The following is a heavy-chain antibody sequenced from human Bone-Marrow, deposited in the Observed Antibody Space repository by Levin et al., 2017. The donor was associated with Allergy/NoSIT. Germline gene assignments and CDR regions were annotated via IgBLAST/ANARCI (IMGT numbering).Heavy chain of an antibody. CDR1: GFTFSSYA. J-gene: IGHJ6*03. CDR2: ISGSGGST. D-gene: IGHD3-3*01. CDR3: AKDTLAYDFWSGYFYYYYYYYMDV. Sequence: GGSLRLSCAASGFTFSSYAMSWVRQAPGKGLEWVSAISGSGGSTYYADSVKGRFTISRDNSKNTLYLQMNSLRAEDTAVYYCAKDTLAYDFWSGYFYYYYYYYMDVWGKGTTVTVSS. V-gene: IGHV3-23*01.